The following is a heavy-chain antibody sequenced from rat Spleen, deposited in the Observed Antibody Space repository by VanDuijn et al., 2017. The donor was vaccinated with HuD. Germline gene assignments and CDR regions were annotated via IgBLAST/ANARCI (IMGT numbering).Heavy chain of an antibody. CDR1: GITFSDYN. CDR3: TRGYYFDY. CDR2: ISYDGSTP. Sequence: VQLVESGGGLVQPGRSLKLSCVASGITFSDYNMAWVRQAPTKGLKWVASISYDGSTPYYRDSVKGRFTISRDNAKSTLYLQMDSLRSEDTATYYCTRGYYFDYWGQGVMVTVSS. J-gene: IGHJ2*01. V-gene: IGHV5-7*01.